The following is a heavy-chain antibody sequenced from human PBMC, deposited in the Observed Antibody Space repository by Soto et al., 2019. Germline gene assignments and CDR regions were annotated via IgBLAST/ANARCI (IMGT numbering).Heavy chain of an antibody. CDR1: GFTFSTCW. V-gene: IGHV3-7*01. J-gene: IGHJ4*02. Sequence: EVQLVESGGGLVQPGGSLRLSCAASGFTFSTCWMMWVRQAPGKGLEWVSNINQDGSERYYVDSVKGRFTISRDNAKNSLYLQMNSLRAEDTAVYYCVKDNRGSYWGQGTLVIFSS. CDR3: VKDNRGSY. D-gene: IGHD3-10*01. CDR2: INQDGSER.